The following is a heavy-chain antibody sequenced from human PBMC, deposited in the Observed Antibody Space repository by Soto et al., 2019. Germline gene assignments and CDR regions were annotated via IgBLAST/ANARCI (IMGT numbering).Heavy chain of an antibody. Sequence: SETLSLTCTVSGGSISSYYWSWIRQPPGKGLEWIGYIYYSGSTNYNPSLKSRVTISVDTSKNQFSVELSSVTAADTAVYYCANLYHHYISSHSPFDYWGQGSLVTVSS. CDR2: IYYSGST. J-gene: IGHJ4*02. D-gene: IGHD2-2*01. CDR1: GGSISSYY. CDR3: ANLYHHYISSHSPFDY. V-gene: IGHV4-59*01.